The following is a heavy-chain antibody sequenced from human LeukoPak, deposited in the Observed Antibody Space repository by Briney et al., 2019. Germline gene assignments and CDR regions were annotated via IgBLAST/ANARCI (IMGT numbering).Heavy chain of an antibody. D-gene: IGHD3-9*01. Sequence: PGGSLRLSCAASGFTFSSYSMNWVRQAPGKGLEWVSSISSSSSYIYYADSVKGRFTISRDNAKNSLYLQMNSLRAEDTALYYCAKDRLRYFDWLLWSWGQGTLVTVSS. CDR2: ISSSSSYI. CDR3: AKDRLRYFDWLLWS. J-gene: IGHJ5*02. CDR1: GFTFSSYS. V-gene: IGHV3-21*04.